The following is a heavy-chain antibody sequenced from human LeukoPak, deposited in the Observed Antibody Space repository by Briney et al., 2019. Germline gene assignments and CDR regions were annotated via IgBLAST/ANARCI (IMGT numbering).Heavy chain of an antibody. CDR2: IGTSGIST. CDR3: VRGQEVVYTPTFDY. V-gene: IGHV3-64D*09. J-gene: IGHJ4*02. D-gene: IGHD2-8*02. Sequence: GGSLRLSCSASGFTFSTYAIHWVRQAPGKGLQYVSSIGTSGISTYYADSVTGRFIISRDNSKNSLSLQINNLRPEDTAVYYCVRGQEVVYTPTFDYWGQGVLVTVSS. CDR1: GFTFSTYA.